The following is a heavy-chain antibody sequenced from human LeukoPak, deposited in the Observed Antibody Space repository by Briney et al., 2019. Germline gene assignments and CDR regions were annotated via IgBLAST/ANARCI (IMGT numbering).Heavy chain of an antibody. CDR2: INAGNGNT. CDR1: GYTFSTYT. Sequence: ASVKVSCKASGYTFSTYTMHWVRQAPGQRLEWMGWINAGNGNTKYSQKFQGRVSITRDASASTAYMEMSSLRCEDTAVYYCARELYGSGSNWGQGTLVTVSS. D-gene: IGHD3-10*01. V-gene: IGHV1-3*01. CDR3: ARELYGSGSN. J-gene: IGHJ4*02.